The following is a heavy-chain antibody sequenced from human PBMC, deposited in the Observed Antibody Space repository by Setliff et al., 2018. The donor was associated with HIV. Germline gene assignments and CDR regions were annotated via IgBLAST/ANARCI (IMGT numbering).Heavy chain of an antibody. J-gene: IGHJ6*03. CDR3: ARGRNYDSSGYGDYYYYMDV. CDR2: LIPIFGTT. Sequence: SVKVSCKASGGTFSSYPISWVRQAPGQGLEWMGGLIPIFGTTHYAQKFQGRVTVTAGESTSTAYMQLSSLSSDDTAAYYCARGRNYDSSGYGDYYYYMDVWGKGTTVTVSS. CDR1: GGTFSSYP. V-gene: IGHV1-69*13. D-gene: IGHD3-22*01.